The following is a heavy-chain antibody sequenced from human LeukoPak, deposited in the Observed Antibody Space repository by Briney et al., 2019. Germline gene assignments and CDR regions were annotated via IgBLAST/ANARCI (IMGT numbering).Heavy chain of an antibody. CDR2: IYHNGST. Sequence: SETLSLTCTVSGYSISRGYYWGWIRHPPGNGLECIGSIYHNGSTYYSPSLKSRVTISVETSKTQFSLKLSSVPAADKAVYYCARARTNSNYGYDYYYYYMDVWGKGTTVSVSS. D-gene: IGHD4-11*01. CDR3: ARARTNSNYGYDYYYYYMDV. V-gene: IGHV4-38-2*02. CDR1: GYSISRGYY. J-gene: IGHJ6*03.